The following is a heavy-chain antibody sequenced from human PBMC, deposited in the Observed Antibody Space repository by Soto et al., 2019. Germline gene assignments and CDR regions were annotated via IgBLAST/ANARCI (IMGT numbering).Heavy chain of an antibody. CDR3: AKDGLLGDYVWGSYRYVPSFDY. CDR2: ISYDGSNK. CDR1: GFTFSSYG. D-gene: IGHD3-16*02. V-gene: IGHV3-30*18. Sequence: GGSLRRSCAASGFTFSSYGMHWVRQAPGKGLEWVAVISYDGSNKYYADSVKGRFTISRDNSKNTLYLQMNSLRAEDTAVYYCAKDGLLGDYVWGSYRYVPSFDYWGQGTLVTVSS. J-gene: IGHJ4*02.